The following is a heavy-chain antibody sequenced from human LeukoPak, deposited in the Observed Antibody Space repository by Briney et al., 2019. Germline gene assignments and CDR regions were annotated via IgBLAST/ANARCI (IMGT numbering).Heavy chain of an antibody. V-gene: IGHV3-30*02. Sequence: GGSLRLSCAASGFTYSSYGMHWVRQAPGKGLERVAFIRYDGSNKYYADSVKGRFTSSRDNSKNTLYLQMNSLRAEDTAVYYCVSIGYSSSRNYFDDWGQGALVTVSS. CDR1: GFTYSSYG. J-gene: IGHJ4*02. D-gene: IGHD6-13*01. CDR3: VSIGYSSSRNYFDD. CDR2: IRYDGSNK.